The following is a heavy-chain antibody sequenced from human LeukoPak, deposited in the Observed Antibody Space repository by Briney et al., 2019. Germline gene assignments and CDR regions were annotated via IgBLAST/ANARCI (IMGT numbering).Heavy chain of an antibody. D-gene: IGHD3-10*01. Sequence: GRSLRLSCAASGFSFSSYGMHWVRQAPGKGLEWVAVIWYDGTNKYYADSVKGRFTISRDNSKNTLYLQMNSLRAEDTAVYYCARDLRGVLPSYWGQGTLVTVSS. CDR2: IWYDGTNK. V-gene: IGHV3-33*01. J-gene: IGHJ4*02. CDR3: ARDLRGVLPSY. CDR1: GFSFSSYG.